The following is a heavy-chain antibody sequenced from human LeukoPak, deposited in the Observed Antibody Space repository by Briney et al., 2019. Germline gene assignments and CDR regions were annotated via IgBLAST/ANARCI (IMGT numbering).Heavy chain of an antibody. Sequence: SETLSLTCTVSGGSISNYYWSWIRQPPGTGLEWIGYIYYSGSTNYNPSLKSRVTISVDTSKNQCSLNLSSVTAAETAMYYCGRDRSPEGYYDSSHWDYYHGMDVWGQGTTVTVSS. CDR1: GGSISNYY. J-gene: IGHJ6*02. CDR3: GRDRSPEGYYDSSHWDYYHGMDV. D-gene: IGHD3-22*01. CDR2: IYYSGST. V-gene: IGHV4-59*01.